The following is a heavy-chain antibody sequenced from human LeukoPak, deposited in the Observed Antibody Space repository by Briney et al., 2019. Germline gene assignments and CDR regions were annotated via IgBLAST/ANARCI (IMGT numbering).Heavy chain of an antibody. CDR3: AREGDVYNWNDGYYFNH. CDR1: GFTFSQFE. Sequence: GGSLRLSYAASGFTFSQFEMTWVRQAPGKGLEWISYSSPSGITTYYADSVRGRFTISRDNAKNSLYLQMDGLTVDDTALYYCAREGDVYNWNDGYYFNHWGQGILVTVSS. V-gene: IGHV3-48*03. CDR2: SSPSGITT. D-gene: IGHD1-1*01. J-gene: IGHJ4*02.